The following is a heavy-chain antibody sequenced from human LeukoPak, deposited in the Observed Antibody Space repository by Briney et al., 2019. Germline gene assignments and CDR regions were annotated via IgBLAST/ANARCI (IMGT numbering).Heavy chain of an antibody. CDR1: GFTVSSNY. V-gene: IGHV3-66*01. CDR2: IYSGAAT. Sequence: GGSLRLSCAASGFTVSSNYMSWVRQAPGKGLEWVSLIYSGAATYYADSVKGRFTISRDNSKNTLYLQMNSLRAEDTAVYYCASPSGSYYPSCVAWDYWGQGTLVTVSS. D-gene: IGHD1-26*01. CDR3: ASPSGSYYPSCVAWDY. J-gene: IGHJ4*02.